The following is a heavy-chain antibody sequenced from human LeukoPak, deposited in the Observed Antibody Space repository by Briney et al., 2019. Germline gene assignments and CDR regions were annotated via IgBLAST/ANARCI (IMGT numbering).Heavy chain of an antibody. Sequence: GRSLRLSCAASGFTFSSYAMHWVRQAPGKGLEWVAVISYDGSNKYYADSVKGRFTISRDNSKNTLYLQMNSLRAEDTALYYCARYYYDSNGYRGDNWGQGTLVTVSS. CDR2: ISYDGSNK. J-gene: IGHJ4*02. CDR3: ARYYYDSNGYRGDN. V-gene: IGHV3-30-3*01. CDR1: GFTFSSYA. D-gene: IGHD3-22*01.